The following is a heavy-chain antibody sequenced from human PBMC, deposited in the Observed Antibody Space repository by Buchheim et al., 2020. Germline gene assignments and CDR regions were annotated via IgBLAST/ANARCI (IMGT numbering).Heavy chain of an antibody. D-gene: IGHD6-13*01. CDR3: AAVRSSSQAYYYYGMDV. Sequence: QMQLVQSGPEVKKPGTSVKVSCKASGFTFTSSAVQWVRQARGQRLEWIGWIVVGSGNTNYAQKFQERVTITRDMYTSTAYMELSSLRSEDTAVYYCAAVRSSSQAYYYYGMDVWGQGTT. CDR1: GFTFTSSA. V-gene: IGHV1-58*01. J-gene: IGHJ6*02. CDR2: IVVGSGNT.